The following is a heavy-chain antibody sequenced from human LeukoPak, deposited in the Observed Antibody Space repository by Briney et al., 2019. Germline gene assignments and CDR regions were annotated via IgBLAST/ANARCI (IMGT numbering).Heavy chain of an antibody. D-gene: IGHD3-22*01. CDR1: GYTFTGYY. CDR2: INPNSGGT. V-gene: IGHV1-2*02. CDR3: ARIADCSGYYFDY. Sequence: ASVKVSCKASGYTFTGYYMHWVRQAPGQGLEWMGWINPNSGGTNYAQKFQGRVTMTRDTSISTAYMELSRLRSDDTAVYYCARIADCSGYYFDYWGQGTLVTVSS. J-gene: IGHJ4*02.